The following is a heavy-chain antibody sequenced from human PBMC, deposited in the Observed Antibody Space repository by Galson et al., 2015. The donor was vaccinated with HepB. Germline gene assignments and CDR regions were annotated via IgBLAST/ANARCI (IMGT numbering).Heavy chain of an antibody. CDR3: ASWGNPHDAFDI. CDR2: IIPIFGTA. CDR1: GGTFSSYA. Sequence: SCKASGGTFSSYAISWVRQAPGQGLEWMGGIIPIFGTANYAQKFQGRVTITADESTSTAYMELSSLRSEDTAVYYCASWGNPHDAFDIWGQGTMVTVSS. D-gene: IGHD3-16*01. J-gene: IGHJ3*02. V-gene: IGHV1-69*01.